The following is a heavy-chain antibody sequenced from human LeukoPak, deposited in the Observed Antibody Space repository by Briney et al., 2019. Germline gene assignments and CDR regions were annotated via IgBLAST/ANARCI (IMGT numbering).Heavy chain of an antibody. CDR1: GFTFSDYY. Sequence: PGGSLRLSCAASGFTFSDYYMSWIRQAPGKGLEWVSYISSSGSTIYYADSVKGRFTISRDNAKNSLYLQMNSLRAEDTAVYYCARDGYDILTGLAHYYYMDVWGKGTAVTISS. J-gene: IGHJ6*03. CDR2: ISSSGSTI. D-gene: IGHD3-9*01. CDR3: ARDGYDILTGLAHYYYMDV. V-gene: IGHV3-11*01.